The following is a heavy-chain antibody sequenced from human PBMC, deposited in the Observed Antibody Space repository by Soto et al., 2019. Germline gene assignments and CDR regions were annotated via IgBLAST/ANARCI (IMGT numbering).Heavy chain of an antibody. D-gene: IGHD6-19*01. Sequence: VGSLRLSCAASGFTYSSYAMHWVRQAPGKGLEWVAVISYDGSNKYYADSVKGRFTISRDNSKNTLYLEMTSLRAEDTAVYCCAKGGRQWLVTSDFNYWGQGALVTVSS. CDR2: ISYDGSNK. V-gene: IGHV3-30-3*01. J-gene: IGHJ4*02. CDR3: AKGGRQWLVTSDFNY. CDR1: GFTYSSYA.